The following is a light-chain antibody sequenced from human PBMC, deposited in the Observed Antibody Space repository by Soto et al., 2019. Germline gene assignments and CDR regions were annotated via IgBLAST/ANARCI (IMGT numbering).Light chain of an antibody. V-gene: IGKV3-15*01. J-gene: IGKJ5*01. Sequence: EIVMTQSAATLCVSPGERGSVXCRASQSVSSHFAWYQHTPGQAPRPLFDKSSTRAHGSPARFSGSGSATEFTLTISSRQSEDFAVYYGQHYHGWPITFGQGTRLEIK. CDR3: QHYHGWPIT. CDR2: KSS. CDR1: QSVSSH.